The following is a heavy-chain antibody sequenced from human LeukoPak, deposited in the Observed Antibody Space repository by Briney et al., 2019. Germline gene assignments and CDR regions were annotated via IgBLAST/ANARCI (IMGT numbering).Heavy chain of an antibody. J-gene: IGHJ4*02. Sequence: SETLSLTCAVYGGSFSGYYWSWIRQPPGKGLEWIGEINHRGSTNYNPSLKSRVTISVDTSKNQFSLKLSSVTAADTAVYYCARGITIFGVVIPRYFDYWGQGTLVTVSS. D-gene: IGHD3-3*01. CDR2: INHRGST. CDR3: ARGITIFGVVIPRYFDY. V-gene: IGHV4-34*01. CDR1: GGSFSGYY.